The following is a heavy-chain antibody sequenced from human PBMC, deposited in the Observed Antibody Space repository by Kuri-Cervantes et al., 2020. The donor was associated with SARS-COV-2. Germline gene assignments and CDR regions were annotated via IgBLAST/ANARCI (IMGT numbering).Heavy chain of an antibody. Sequence: SQTLSLTCAVYGGSFSGYYWGWIRQPPGKGLGWIGSIYYSGSTYYNPSLKSRVTISVDTSKNQFSLKLSSVTAADTAVYYCARHRLWGYPIAAAGRGYYFDYWGQGTLVTVSS. D-gene: IGHD6-13*01. CDR3: ARHRLWGYPIAAAGRGYYFDY. V-gene: IGHV4-39*01. CDR2: IYYSGST. J-gene: IGHJ4*02. CDR1: GGSFSGYY.